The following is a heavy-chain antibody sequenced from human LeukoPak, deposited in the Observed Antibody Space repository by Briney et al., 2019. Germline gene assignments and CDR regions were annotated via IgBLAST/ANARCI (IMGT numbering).Heavy chain of an antibody. J-gene: IGHJ4*02. Sequence: GGSLRLSCAASGFTFSSYWMSWVRQAPGKGLEWVANINQDGSQKYHVDSVKGRFTISRDNSKNTLNLQMNSLRPEDTTVYHCARGDCTTTTCYFDYWGQGALVTVSS. V-gene: IGHV3-7*01. D-gene: IGHD2-2*01. CDR1: GFTFSSYW. CDR2: INQDGSQK. CDR3: ARGDCTTTTCYFDY.